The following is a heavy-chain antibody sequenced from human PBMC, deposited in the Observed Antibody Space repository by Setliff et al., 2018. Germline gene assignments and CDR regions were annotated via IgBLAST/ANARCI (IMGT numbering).Heavy chain of an antibody. D-gene: IGHD3-10*01. CDR1: GGSISSDSDY. CDR3: ARLRYYGSGSYLDY. Sequence: SETLSLTCTVSGGSISSDSDYWSWIRQSAGKGLEWIGRIYASGSTEYNPSLGSRVTISVDTSKNQFSLKLSSVTAADTAVYYCARLRYYGSGSYLDYWGQGTLVTVSS. V-gene: IGHV4-61*02. J-gene: IGHJ4*02. CDR2: IYASGST.